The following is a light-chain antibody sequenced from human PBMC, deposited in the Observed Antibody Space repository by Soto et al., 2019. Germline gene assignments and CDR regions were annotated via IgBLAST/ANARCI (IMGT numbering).Light chain of an antibody. V-gene: IGLV2-23*03. CDR2: EGS. CDR1: SSDVGSYDL. CDR3: CSYGGSSTFA. J-gene: IGLJ2*01. Sequence: QSALTQPASMSGSPGQSITISCTGTSSDVGSYDLVSWYQHHPGKAPKLMIYEGSKRPSGVSSRFSGSKSGNTASLTISGLQAEDEADYYFCSYGGSSTFAFGGGTKLTVL.